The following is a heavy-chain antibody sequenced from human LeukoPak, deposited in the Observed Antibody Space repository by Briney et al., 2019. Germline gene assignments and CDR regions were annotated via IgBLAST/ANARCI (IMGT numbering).Heavy chain of an antibody. CDR3: TTFSIVVLSPYDAFDI. V-gene: IGHV4-30-2*01. Sequence: PSQTLSLTCTVSGGSISSGGYYWSWIRQPPGKGLEWIGYIYHSGSTYYNPSLKSRVTISVDKSKNQFSLKLSSVTAADTAMYYCTTFSIVVLSPYDAFDIWGQGTMVTVSS. D-gene: IGHD2-15*01. J-gene: IGHJ3*02. CDR2: IYHSGST. CDR1: GGSISSGGYY.